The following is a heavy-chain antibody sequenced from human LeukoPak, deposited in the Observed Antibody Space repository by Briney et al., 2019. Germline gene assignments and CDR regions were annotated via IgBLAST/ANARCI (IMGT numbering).Heavy chain of an antibody. CDR2: INPSGGST. CDR1: GYTFTSYY. D-gene: IGHD6-6*01. Sequence: GASVKVSCKASGYTFTSYYMHWVRQAPGQGLEWMGIINPSGGSTSYAQKFQGRVTMTRDMSTSTVYMELSSLRSEDTAVYYCAREGSSFFPAFESWGQGTLVTVSS. V-gene: IGHV1-46*01. J-gene: IGHJ4*02. CDR3: AREGSSFFPAFES.